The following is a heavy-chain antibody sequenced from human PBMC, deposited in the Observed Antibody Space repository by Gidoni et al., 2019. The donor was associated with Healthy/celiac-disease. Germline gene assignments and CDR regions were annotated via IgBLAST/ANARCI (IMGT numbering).Heavy chain of an antibody. D-gene: IGHD3-22*01. J-gene: IGHJ4*02. CDR3: ARQWLLRFDY. V-gene: IGHV4-39*01. CDR1: GGSISSSSYY. CDR2: IYYSGRT. Sequence: QLQLQESGPGLVKPSETLSLTCTVSGGSISSSSYYWGWIRQPPGKGLEWIGSIYYSGRTYYNPSLKSRVTISVDTSKNQFSLKLSSVTAADTAVYYCARQWLLRFDYWGQGTLVTVSS.